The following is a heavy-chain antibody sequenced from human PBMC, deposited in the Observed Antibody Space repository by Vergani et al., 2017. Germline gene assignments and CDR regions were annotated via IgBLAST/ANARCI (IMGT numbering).Heavy chain of an antibody. Sequence: QVQLMESGGGVVQPGGSLRLSCAASGFTFSSSGMHWVRQAPGKGLEWVAVISYDGSNKYYADSVKGRFTISRDNSKNTLYLQMNSLRAEDTAVYYCAKWVRCLDYWGQGTLVTVSS. D-gene: IGHD5-24*01. CDR1: GFTFSSSG. J-gene: IGHJ4*02. CDR3: AKWVRCLDY. CDR2: ISYDGSNK. V-gene: IGHV3-30*18.